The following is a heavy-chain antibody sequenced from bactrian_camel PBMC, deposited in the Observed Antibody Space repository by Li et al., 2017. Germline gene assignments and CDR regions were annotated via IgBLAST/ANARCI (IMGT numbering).Heavy chain of an antibody. V-gene: IGHV3S40*01. CDR1: GFTSTGYTFDEYD. CDR2: INGINGGGSSP. Sequence: DVQLVESGGGLVQPGGSLRLSCATSGFTSTGYTFDEYDMSWVRQAPGKGLEWVSTINGINGGGSSPYYADSVKGRFTISQDNAKRTGYLQMNSLKPEDTAMYYCKPDPVRKGSWCFGGWGQGTQVTVS. CDR3: KPDPVRKGSWCFGG. D-gene: IGHD6*01. J-gene: IGHJ6*01.